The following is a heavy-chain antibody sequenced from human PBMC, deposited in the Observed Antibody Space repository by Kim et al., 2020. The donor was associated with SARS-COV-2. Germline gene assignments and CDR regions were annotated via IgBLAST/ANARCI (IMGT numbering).Heavy chain of an antibody. J-gene: IGHJ3*02. CDR1: GFTFSSYA. D-gene: IGHD3-3*01. V-gene: IGHV3-23*01. CDR3: AKDQTITFWADAFDI. CDR2: ISGSGGST. Sequence: GGSLRLSCAASGFTFSSYAMSWVRQAPGKGLEWVSAISGSGGSTYYADSVKGRFTISRDNSKNTLYLQMNSLRAEDTAVHYCAKDQTITFWADAFDIWGQGTMVTVSS.